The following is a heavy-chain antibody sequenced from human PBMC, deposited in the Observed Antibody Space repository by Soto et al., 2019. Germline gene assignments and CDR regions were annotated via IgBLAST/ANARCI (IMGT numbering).Heavy chain of an antibody. D-gene: IGHD1-1*01. CDR2: LSGSGGST. CDR3: AKQQGPGTPYYYAMDV. V-gene: IGHV3-23*01. Sequence: GGSLRLSCAASGFTFGISSMNWVRQAPGKGLEWVSTLSGSGGSTYYAASVKGRFTISRDNSKDTLYLEMNSLRGEDTAVYFCAKQQGPGTPYYYAMDVWGQGTAVTVSS. J-gene: IGHJ6*02. CDR1: GFTFGISS.